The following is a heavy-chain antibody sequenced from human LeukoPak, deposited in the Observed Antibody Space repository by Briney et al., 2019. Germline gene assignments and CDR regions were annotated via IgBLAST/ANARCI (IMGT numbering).Heavy chain of an antibody. CDR2: IYYSGST. J-gene: IGHJ6*03. V-gene: IGHV4-59*01. Sequence: PSETLSLTCTVSGGSISSYYWSWIRQPPGKGLEWIGYIYYSGSTNYNPSLKSRVTISVDTSKNQFSLKLSSVTAADTAMYYCARAVVGMVTSYYYMDVWGKGTTVTVSS. CDR1: GGSISSYY. D-gene: IGHD5-18*01. CDR3: ARAVVGMVTSYYYMDV.